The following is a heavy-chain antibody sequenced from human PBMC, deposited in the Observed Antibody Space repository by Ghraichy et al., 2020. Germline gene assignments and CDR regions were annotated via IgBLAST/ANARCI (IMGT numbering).Heavy chain of an antibody. Sequence: SETLSLTCAVYGGSFSGYYWSWIRQPPGKGLEWIGEINHSGSTNFNPSLKSRVTISVDTSKNQFSLKLSSVTAADTAVYYCARRTRYQLSSRRVWYFDLWGRGTLVTVSS. J-gene: IGHJ2*01. CDR2: INHSGST. CDR1: GGSFSGYY. V-gene: IGHV4-34*01. D-gene: IGHD2-2*01. CDR3: ARRTRYQLSSRRVWYFDL.